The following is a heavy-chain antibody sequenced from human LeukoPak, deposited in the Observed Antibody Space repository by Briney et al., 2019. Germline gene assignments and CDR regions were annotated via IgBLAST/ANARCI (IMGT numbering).Heavy chain of an antibody. CDR1: GYTFTSYY. CDR3: ARDRGGSRQLGGGYYMDV. Sequence: GASVKVSCKASGYTFTSYYMHWVRQAPGQGLEWMGIINPSGGSTSYAQKFQGRVTMTRDTSTSTVYMELSSLRSEDTAVYYCARDRGGSRQLGGGYYMDVWGKGTTVTVSS. CDR2: INPSGGST. V-gene: IGHV1-46*01. D-gene: IGHD6-6*01. J-gene: IGHJ6*03.